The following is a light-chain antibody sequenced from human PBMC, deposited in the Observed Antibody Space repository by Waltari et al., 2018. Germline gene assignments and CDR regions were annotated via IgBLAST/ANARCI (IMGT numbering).Light chain of an antibody. CDR3: QHYVSLPAT. V-gene: IGKV3-20*01. CDR2: GAS. CDR1: QSVGRT. J-gene: IGKJ1*01. Sequence: IVLTQSPGTLSLSPGEIATLSCRASQSVGRTLAWYQQKPGQAPRLLIYGASIRATGIADSFSGGGSGTDFSLGINRLEPEDFAVYDCQHYVSLPATFGQGTKVEIK.